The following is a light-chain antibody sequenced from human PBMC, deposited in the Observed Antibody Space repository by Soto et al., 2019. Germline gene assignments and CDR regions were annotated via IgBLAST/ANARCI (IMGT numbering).Light chain of an antibody. J-gene: IGKJ5*01. V-gene: IGKV3-20*01. CDR2: DTS. CDR3: QQYGSSRIT. Sequence: EILLTQSPATLSLSPGERATLSCRASQSVSRYLAWYQQKPGQAPRLLIYDTSYRATGITARFSGSGSGTDFTLTISRLEPEDFAVYYCQQYGSSRITVGQGTRLEIK. CDR1: QSVSRY.